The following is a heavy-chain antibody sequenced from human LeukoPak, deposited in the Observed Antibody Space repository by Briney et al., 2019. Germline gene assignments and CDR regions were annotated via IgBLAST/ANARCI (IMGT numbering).Heavy chain of an antibody. CDR1: GFTFDDYA. V-gene: IGHV3-43*02. CDR2: MSGDGGST. D-gene: IGHD3-10*01. J-gene: IGHJ4*02. CDR3: AKVAWFGELFDY. Sequence: GGSLRLSCAASGFTFDDYAMHWVRQAPGKGLEWVSLMSGDGGSTYYADSVKGRFTISRDNSKNSLYPQMNSLRTEDTALYYCAKVAWFGELFDYWGQGTLVTVSS.